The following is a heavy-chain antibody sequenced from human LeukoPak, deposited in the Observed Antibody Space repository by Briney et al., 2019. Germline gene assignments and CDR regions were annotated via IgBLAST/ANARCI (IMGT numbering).Heavy chain of an antibody. D-gene: IGHD3-22*01. CDR1: GFTFSTYA. CDR2: ISGSGTST. V-gene: IGHV3-23*01. Sequence: PGGSLRLSCAASGFTFSTYAMSWVRQAPGKGLEWVSGISGSGTSTYYADSVKGRFTISRDKSKNTLYLQMNSLRAEDTAIYYCAKGPFYYYDSSGFLPLDYWGRGTLVTVSS. J-gene: IGHJ4*02. CDR3: AKGPFYYYDSSGFLPLDY.